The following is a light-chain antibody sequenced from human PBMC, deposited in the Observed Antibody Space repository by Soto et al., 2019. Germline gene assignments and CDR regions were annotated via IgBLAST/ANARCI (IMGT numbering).Light chain of an antibody. CDR2: DVS. CDR3: SSFTSSSTYV. J-gene: IGLJ1*01. CDR1: SSDIGAYNY. Sequence: QSALTQPASVSGSPGQSIAISCTGTSSDIGAYNYVSWYQQYPGKAPKLMIYDVSNRPSGVSDRFSGSKSGNTASLTISGLQAEDEAEYYCSSFTSSSTYVFGTATTATVL. V-gene: IGLV2-14*01.